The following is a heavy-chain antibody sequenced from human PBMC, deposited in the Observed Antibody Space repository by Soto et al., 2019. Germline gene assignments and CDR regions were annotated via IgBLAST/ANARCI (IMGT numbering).Heavy chain of an antibody. D-gene: IGHD4-17*01. V-gene: IGHV3-53*04. CDR2: IYSGGST. CDR3: ARAGGDYNLWFDP. J-gene: IGHJ5*02. Sequence: GGSLRLSCAASGFTVSSNYMSWVRQAPGKGLEWVSVIYSGGSTYYADSVKGRFTISRHNSKNTLYLQMNSLRAEDTAVYYCARAGGDYNLWFDPWGQGTLVTVAS. CDR1: GFTVSSNY.